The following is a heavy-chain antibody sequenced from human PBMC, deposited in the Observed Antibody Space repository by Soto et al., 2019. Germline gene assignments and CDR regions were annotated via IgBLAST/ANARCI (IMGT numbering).Heavy chain of an antibody. D-gene: IGHD2-8*02. J-gene: IGHJ4*01. V-gene: IGHV3-23*01. CDR2: ISGSGGSP. Sequence: GGSLRLSWASSGFTFISYTMALVRQAPGKGLEWVSSISGSGGSPSYADSVQGRFTISRDNSRNTISLQMNSLRAEDTATYYCAKARCTGNSCYVPDYWGHGSLVTVSS. CDR3: AKARCTGNSCYVPDY. CDR1: GFTFISYT.